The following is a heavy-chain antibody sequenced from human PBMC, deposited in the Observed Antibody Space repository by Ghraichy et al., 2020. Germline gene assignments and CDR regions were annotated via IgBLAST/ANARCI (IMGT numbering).Heavy chain of an antibody. CDR1: GFTFSDYY. V-gene: IGHV3-11*01. Sequence: GESLNISCAASGFTFSDYYMSWIRQAPGKGLQWVSSISYSVNTIYYADSVKGRFTISRDNAKNSLFLQMNSLRAEDTAVYFCAREGDYYGSGFDFDYWGQGTLVTVSS. D-gene: IGHD3-10*01. CDR2: ISYSVNTI. J-gene: IGHJ4*02. CDR3: AREGDYYGSGFDFDY.